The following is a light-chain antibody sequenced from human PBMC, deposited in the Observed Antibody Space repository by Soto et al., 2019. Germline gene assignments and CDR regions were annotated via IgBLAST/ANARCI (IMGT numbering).Light chain of an antibody. Sequence: EIVLTQTPATLSLSPGETGTLSCRASQSVSNFLAWYQQKPGQAPRLLIYETDHRATGIPDRFSGSGSGTDFALTITSLEPEDFAVYHCQQRSNWPPTFGQGSNLEIK. CDR1: QSVSNF. J-gene: IGKJ2*01. CDR2: ETD. V-gene: IGKV3-11*01. CDR3: QQRSNWPPT.